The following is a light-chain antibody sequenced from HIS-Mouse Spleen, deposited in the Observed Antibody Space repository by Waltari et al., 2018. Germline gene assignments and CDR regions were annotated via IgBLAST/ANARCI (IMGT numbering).Light chain of an antibody. Sequence: DIVMTQSPATLSVSPGARANLSCRASQSVSSNLAWYQQKPGQAPRLLIYGASTRATGIPARFSGSGSGTEFTLTISSLQSEDFAVYYCQQYNNWPPLTFGGGTKVEIK. CDR2: GAS. V-gene: IGKV3-15*01. CDR1: QSVSSN. J-gene: IGKJ4*01. CDR3: QQYNNWPPLT.